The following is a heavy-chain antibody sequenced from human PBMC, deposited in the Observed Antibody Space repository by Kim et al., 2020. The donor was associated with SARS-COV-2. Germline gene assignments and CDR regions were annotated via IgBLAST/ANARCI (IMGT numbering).Heavy chain of an antibody. Sequence: GGSLRLSCAASGFTVSSNYMSWVRQAPGKGLEWVSVIDSGGSTYYADSVKGRFTISRDNSKNTLYLQMNSLRAEDTAVYYCAREVRYFDWLLQSDYYYYYGMDVWGQGTTVTVSS. V-gene: IGHV3-53*01. CDR3: AREVRYFDWLLQSDYYYYYGMDV. CDR1: GFTVSSNY. J-gene: IGHJ6*02. D-gene: IGHD3-9*01. CDR2: IDSGGST.